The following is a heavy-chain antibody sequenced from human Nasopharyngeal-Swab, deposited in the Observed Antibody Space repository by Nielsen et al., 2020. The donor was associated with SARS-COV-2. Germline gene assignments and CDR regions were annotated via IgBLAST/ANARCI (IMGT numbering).Heavy chain of an antibody. Sequence: AAVKVSCKASGYTITSYGISWVRQAPGQGLEGRGWISAYNGNTNYAQKLQGRVTMTTDTSTSTAYMELRSLRSDDTAVYYCARDRIDIVVVPAAMAHDAFAIWGQGTMVTVSS. V-gene: IGHV1-18*04. D-gene: IGHD2-2*01. CDR3: ARDRIDIVVVPAAMAHDAFAI. CDR1: GYTITSYG. J-gene: IGHJ3*02. CDR2: ISAYNGNT.